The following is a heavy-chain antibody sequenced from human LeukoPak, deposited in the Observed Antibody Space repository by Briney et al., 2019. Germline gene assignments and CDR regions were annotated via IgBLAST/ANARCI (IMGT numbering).Heavy chain of an antibody. CDR2: IHYSGST. V-gene: IGHV4-59*08. Sequence: SETLSLTCTVSGGSISSYYWSWIRQPPGKGLEWIGYIHYSGSTNYNPSLKSRVTISVDTPKNQFSLRLSSVTAADTAVYYCARSRGLPGVGAFDIWGQGTMVTVSS. J-gene: IGHJ3*02. CDR1: GGSISSYY. D-gene: IGHD6-13*01. CDR3: ARSRGLPGVGAFDI.